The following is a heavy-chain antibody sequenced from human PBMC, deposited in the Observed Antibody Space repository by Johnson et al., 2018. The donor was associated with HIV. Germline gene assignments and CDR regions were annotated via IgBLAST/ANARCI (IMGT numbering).Heavy chain of an antibody. CDR1: GFRFSNYA. D-gene: IGHD2-21*02. CDR3: AKASDGTWQHAFDI. CDR2: ISDDGSNI. J-gene: IGHJ3*02. Sequence: QMQLVESGGGVVRPGRSLRLSCAASGFRFSNYALHWVRQTPGKGLEWVALISDDGSNIYYADSVKGQFTISRDNSKNTLYLQMNSLRAEDTAVYYCAKASDGTWQHAFDIWGQGTMVTVSS. V-gene: IGHV3-30-3*01.